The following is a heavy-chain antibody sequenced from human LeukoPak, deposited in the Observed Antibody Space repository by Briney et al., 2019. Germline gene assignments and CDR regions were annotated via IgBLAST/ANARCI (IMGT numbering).Heavy chain of an antibody. CDR1: GFTFSSYA. Sequence: GGSLRLSCAASGFTFSSYASSWVRQAPGKGLERVSQISARSNYRYYADSVKGRFTISRDNSKSTLFLQMDSLRDEDTAIYYCTRGQRSCNSASCHLWYFDLWGRGTLVSVSS. CDR3: TRGQRSCNSASCHLWYFDL. CDR2: ISARSNYR. D-gene: IGHD2-2*01. J-gene: IGHJ2*01. V-gene: IGHV3-23*01.